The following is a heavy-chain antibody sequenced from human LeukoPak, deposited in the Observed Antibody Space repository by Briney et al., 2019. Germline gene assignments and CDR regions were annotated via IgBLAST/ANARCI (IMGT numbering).Heavy chain of an antibody. CDR1: GYTFTSYY. CDR3: ARDSRNWNYDQYYFDY. Sequence: GASVKVSCKASGYTFTSYYMHWVRQAPGQGLEWMGIINPSGGSTSYAQKFQGRVTMTRDTSTSTVYMELSSLRSEDTAVYYCARDSRNWNYDQYYFDYWGQGTLVTVSS. V-gene: IGHV1-46*01. D-gene: IGHD1-7*01. J-gene: IGHJ4*02. CDR2: INPSGGST.